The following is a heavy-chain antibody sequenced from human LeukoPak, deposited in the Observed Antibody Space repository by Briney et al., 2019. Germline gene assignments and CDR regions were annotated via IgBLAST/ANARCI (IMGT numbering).Heavy chain of an antibody. CDR2: IYYSGST. V-gene: IGHV4-59*01. CDR1: GGSISSYY. CDR3: ARGRRPDP. J-gene: IGHJ5*02. Sequence: PSETLSLTCTVSGGSISSYYWSWIRQPPGKGLEWIGYIYYSGSTNYNPSLKSRVTISVDTSKNQFSLKLSSVTAADTAVYYCARGRRPDPWGQGTLVTVSS.